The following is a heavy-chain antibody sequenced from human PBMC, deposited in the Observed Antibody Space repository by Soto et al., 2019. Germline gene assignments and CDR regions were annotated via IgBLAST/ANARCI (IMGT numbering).Heavy chain of an antibody. D-gene: IGHD3-16*01. V-gene: IGHV1-8*01. CDR2: MNPNSGNT. CDR3: ARERGRGGANY. Sequence: QVQLVQSGAEVKKPGPSVPVSCKASGYTFTSYDINWVRQATGKGLEWMGWMNPNSGNTGYAQKFQGIVTMTRNTSITTAYMELSSLSSEDTAVYYCARERGRGGANYWGQGTLVTVSS. J-gene: IGHJ4*02. CDR1: GYTFTSYD.